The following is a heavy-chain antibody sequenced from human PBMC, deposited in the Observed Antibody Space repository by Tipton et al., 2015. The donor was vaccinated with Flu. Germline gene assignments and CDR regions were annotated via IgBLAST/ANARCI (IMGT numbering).Heavy chain of an antibody. Sequence: SLRLSCAASGFTFNTYWMSWVRQAPGKGLEWVANIKQGGSEKYYVDSVKGRFTISRDNAKNSLYLQMNSLRADDTATYYCARTRGGYCSATSCYVDYFDLWGQGTLVTVSS. V-gene: IGHV3-7*01. CDR2: IKQGGSEK. J-gene: IGHJ4*02. D-gene: IGHD2-2*01. CDR3: ARTRGGYCSATSCYVDYFDL. CDR1: GFTFNTYW.